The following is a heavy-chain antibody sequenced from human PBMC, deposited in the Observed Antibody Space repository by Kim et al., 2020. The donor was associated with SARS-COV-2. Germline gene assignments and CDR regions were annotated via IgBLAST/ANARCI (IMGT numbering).Heavy chain of an antibody. Sequence: KGRFTISRDNAKTSLHLQMNSLRVEDTAVYYCARGPSDFFSGYDHYWYFDLWGRGTLVTVSS. CDR3: ARGPSDFFSGYDHYWYFDL. J-gene: IGHJ2*01. D-gene: IGHD5-12*01. V-gene: IGHV3-11*06.